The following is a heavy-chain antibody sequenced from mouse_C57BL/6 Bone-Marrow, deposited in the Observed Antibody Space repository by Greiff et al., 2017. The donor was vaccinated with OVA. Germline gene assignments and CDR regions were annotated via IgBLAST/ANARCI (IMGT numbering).Heavy chain of an antibody. V-gene: IGHV1-85*01. D-gene: IGHD1-1*01. CDR3: ARPHYYGSSEFAY. CDR1: GYTFTSYD. J-gene: IGHJ3*01. CDR2: IYPRDGST. Sequence: QVQLKESGPELVKPGASVKLSCKASGYTFTSYDINWVKQRPGQGLEWIGWIYPRDGSTKYNEKFKGKATLTVDTSSSTAYMELHSLTSEDSAVYFCARPHYYGSSEFAYWGQGTLVTVSA.